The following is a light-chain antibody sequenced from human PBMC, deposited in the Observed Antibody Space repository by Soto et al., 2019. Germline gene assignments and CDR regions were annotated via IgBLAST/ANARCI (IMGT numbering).Light chain of an antibody. CDR1: SSDIGTYDY. Sequence: QSVLTQPPSASGSPEQSVTISCTGTSSDIGTYDYVSWYQHLPDKAPKLIIYEVSKRPSGVPDRFSGSKSGNTASLTVSGLQAEDEGDYYCCSYGGGNNFYVFGTGTKLTVL. CDR2: EVS. CDR3: CSYGGGNNFYV. V-gene: IGLV2-8*01. J-gene: IGLJ1*01.